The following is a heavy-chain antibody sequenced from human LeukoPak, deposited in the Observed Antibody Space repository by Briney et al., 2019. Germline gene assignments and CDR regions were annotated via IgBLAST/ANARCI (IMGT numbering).Heavy chain of an antibody. CDR3: ARGGSNFLNWFDP. D-gene: IGHD1-26*01. V-gene: IGHV4-59*01. Sequence: SETLSLTCTDYGGSISSYYWSWIRQPPGKGLQWMGYIYYSGSTNYNPSLESRVTMSVDTSKSQFSLKLNSVTAADTAVYYCARGGSNFLNWFDPWGQGTLVTVSS. CDR2: IYYSGST. CDR1: GGSISSYY. J-gene: IGHJ5*02.